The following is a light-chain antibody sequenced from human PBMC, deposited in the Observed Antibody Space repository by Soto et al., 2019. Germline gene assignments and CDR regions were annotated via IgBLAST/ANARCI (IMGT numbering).Light chain of an antibody. Sequence: EIVLTQSPGTLSLSPGERATLSCRASQSVSSSYLAWYQQKPGQAPRLLIYGASSRATGIPDKFSGRGSGTDFTLTISRLEPEDFAVYYWQQSGSSSQVTFRQGTKV. CDR3: QQSGSSSQVT. V-gene: IGKV3-20*01. J-gene: IGKJ1*01. CDR2: GAS. CDR1: QSVSSSY.